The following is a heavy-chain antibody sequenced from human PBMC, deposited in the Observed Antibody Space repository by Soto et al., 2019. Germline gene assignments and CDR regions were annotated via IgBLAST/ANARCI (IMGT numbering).Heavy chain of an antibody. J-gene: IGHJ6*02. D-gene: IGHD2-15*01. CDR3: ALMGGGLEGYCSGGSCYPRVNYGMDV. CDR2: ISGSGGST. CDR1: GFTFSSYA. V-gene: IGHV3-23*01. Sequence: PGGSLRLSCAASGFTFSSYAMSWVRQAPGKGLEWVSSISGSGGSTYYADSVKGRFTISRDNSKNTLYLQMSSLRAEDTAVYYCALMGGGLEGYCSGGSCYPRVNYGMDVWGQGTTVTVSS.